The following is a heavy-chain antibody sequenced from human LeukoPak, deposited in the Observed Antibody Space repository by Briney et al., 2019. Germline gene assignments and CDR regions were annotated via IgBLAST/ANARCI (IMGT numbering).Heavy chain of an antibody. J-gene: IGHJ6*03. CDR2: IYYSGST. CDR3: ARQMDTAMVTGHYYYYMDV. V-gene: IGHV4-59*08. Sequence: SETLSLTCTVSGGSISSYYWSWIRQPPGKGLEWIGYIYYSGSTNYNPSLKSRVTISVDTSKNQFSLKLSSVTAADTAVYYCARQMDTAMVTGHYYYYMDVWGKGTTDTVSS. CDR1: GGSISSYY. D-gene: IGHD5-18*01.